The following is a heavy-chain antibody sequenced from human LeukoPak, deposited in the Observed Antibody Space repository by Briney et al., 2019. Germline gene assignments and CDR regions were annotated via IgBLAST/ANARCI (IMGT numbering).Heavy chain of an antibody. CDR3: AKGNPGFLGY. CDR2: IWYGGSNK. CDR1: GFTFSSYG. D-gene: IGHD1-14*01. Sequence: HPGGSLRLSCAASGFTFSSYGMHWVRQAPGKGLGWVAVIWYGGSNKYYADSVKGRFTISRDNSKNTLYLQMNSLRAEDTAVYYCAKGNPGFLGYWGQGTLVTVSS. J-gene: IGHJ4*02. V-gene: IGHV3-30*02.